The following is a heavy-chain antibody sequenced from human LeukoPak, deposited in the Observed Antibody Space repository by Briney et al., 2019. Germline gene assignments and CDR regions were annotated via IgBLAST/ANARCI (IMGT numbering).Heavy chain of an antibody. Sequence: PSETLSLTCAVYGGSFSGYYWSWIRQPPGKGLEWIGYISYSGSTNYNPSLKSRVTISLDTSETHFSLKLSSVTTADTALYFCARKGSGTYSPFDYWGQGTLVTVSS. CDR3: ARKGSGTYSPFDY. CDR1: GGSFSGYY. J-gene: IGHJ4*02. CDR2: ISYSGST. D-gene: IGHD1-26*01. V-gene: IGHV4-59*01.